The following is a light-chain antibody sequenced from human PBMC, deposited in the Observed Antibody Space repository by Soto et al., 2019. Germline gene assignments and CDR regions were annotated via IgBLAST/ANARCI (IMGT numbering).Light chain of an antibody. V-gene: IGKV3-15*01. Sequence: EIVLTQSPGTLSLSPGERATLSCRASQSVSSNLAWYQQKPGQAPRLLIYGASTRATGIPVRFSGSGSGTEFTLTISSLQSEDFALYYCQQYDNWPPWTFGQGTKVDIK. J-gene: IGKJ1*01. CDR3: QQYDNWPPWT. CDR2: GAS. CDR1: QSVSSN.